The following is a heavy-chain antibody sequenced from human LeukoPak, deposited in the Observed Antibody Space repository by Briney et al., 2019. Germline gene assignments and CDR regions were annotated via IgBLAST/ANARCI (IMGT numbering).Heavy chain of an antibody. Sequence: GASVKVSCKASGYTFTVHYLHWLRQAPGQGLEWMGWIKPDSGATNFAQNFQGRVTMTSDTPINTAYMELSSLTSDDTAMYYCARDHDYGPDYWGQGTLVTVSA. CDR1: GYTFTVHY. D-gene: IGHD4/OR15-4a*01. CDR2: IKPDSGAT. CDR3: ARDHDYGPDY. V-gene: IGHV1-2*02. J-gene: IGHJ4*02.